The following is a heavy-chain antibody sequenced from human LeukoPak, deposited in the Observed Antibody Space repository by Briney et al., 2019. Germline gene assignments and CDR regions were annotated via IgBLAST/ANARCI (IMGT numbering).Heavy chain of an antibody. CDR2: INPSGGST. D-gene: IGHD3-22*01. V-gene: IGHV1-46*01. CDR1: GYTFTSYY. Sequence: ASVKVSCKASGYTFTSYYMYWVRQAPGQGLEWMGIINPSGGSTSYAQKFQGRVTMTRDMSTSTVYMELSSLRSEDTAVYYCARGGHVRVYDSNAYYGHYWGQGTLVTGSS. J-gene: IGHJ4*02. CDR3: ARGGHVRVYDSNAYYGHY.